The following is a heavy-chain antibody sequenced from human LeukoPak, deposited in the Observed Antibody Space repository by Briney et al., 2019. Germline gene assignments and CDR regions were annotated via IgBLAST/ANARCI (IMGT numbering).Heavy chain of an antibody. J-gene: IGHJ4*02. V-gene: IGHV3-7*01. CDR2: IKQDGSEK. CDR3: ARLYGSGSYYIPSFDY. D-gene: IGHD3-10*01. Sequence: PGRSLRLSCAASGFTFDDYAMHWVRQAPGKGLECLANIKQDGSEKYYVDSVKGRFTISRDNAKNSLYLQMNSLRAEDTAVYYCARLYGSGSYYIPSFDYWGQGTLVTVSS. CDR1: GFTFDDYA.